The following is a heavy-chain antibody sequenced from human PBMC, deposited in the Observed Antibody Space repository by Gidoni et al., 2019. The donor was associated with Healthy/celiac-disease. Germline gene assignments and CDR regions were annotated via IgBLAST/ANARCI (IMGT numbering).Heavy chain of an antibody. J-gene: IGHJ4*02. Sequence: QLQLQESGPGLVKPSETLSLPCTVSGGSISSSSYYWGWIRQPPGKGLEWIGSIYYSGSTYYNPSLKSRVTISVDTSKNQFSLKLSSVTAADTAVYYCARQYTMVRGVDYWGQGTLVTVSS. D-gene: IGHD3-10*01. CDR3: ARQYTMVRGVDY. V-gene: IGHV4-39*01. CDR2: IYYSGST. CDR1: GGSISSSSYY.